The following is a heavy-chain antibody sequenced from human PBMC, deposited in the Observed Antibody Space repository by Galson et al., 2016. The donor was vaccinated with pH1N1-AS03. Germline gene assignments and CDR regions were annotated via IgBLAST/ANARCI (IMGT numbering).Heavy chain of an antibody. CDR2: TNAGNGNT. CDR3: ARGRGSYGMKV. V-gene: IGHV1-3*01. Sequence: SVKVSCKASGYTFISYVMHWVRQAPGQRLEWMGWTNAGNGNTTYSQSFQGRVTITRDTAASKAYTELSSLRSEDTAVYYCARGRGSYGMKVWGQGTTVTVSS. D-gene: IGHD1-26*01. J-gene: IGHJ6*02. CDR1: GYTFISYV.